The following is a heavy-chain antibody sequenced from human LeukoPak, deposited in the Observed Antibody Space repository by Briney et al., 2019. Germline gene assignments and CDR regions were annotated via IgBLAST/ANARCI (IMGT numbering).Heavy chain of an antibody. J-gene: IGHJ2*01. CDR3: AKDTSSSWWYFDL. CDR2: IGGSGGTT. V-gene: IGHV3-23*01. Sequence: SGGSLRHSCAASGFTFSTYGMDWVRQAPGKGLDWVSAIGGSGGTTYYADSVKGRFTIFSDHSKNTLYLQMNSLRAEDTAVYYFAKDTSSSWWYFDLWGRGTLVSVSS. CDR1: GFTFSTYG.